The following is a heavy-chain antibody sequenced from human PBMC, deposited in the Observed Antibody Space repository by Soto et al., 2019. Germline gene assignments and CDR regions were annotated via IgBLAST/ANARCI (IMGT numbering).Heavy chain of an antibody. CDR1: GGSIRSTNW. Sequence: SETLSLTCVVSGGSIRSTNWWAWVRQTPGKGLEWIGEVYHNGTSNYSPSLKGRATISVDTSKDQVSLRLNSVIDADTAVYYCARDLDRYCSVTSCHAMDVWGQGTPVTVSS. CDR2: VYHNGTS. CDR3: ARDLDRYCSVTSCHAMDV. V-gene: IGHV4-4*02. J-gene: IGHJ6*02. D-gene: IGHD2-15*01.